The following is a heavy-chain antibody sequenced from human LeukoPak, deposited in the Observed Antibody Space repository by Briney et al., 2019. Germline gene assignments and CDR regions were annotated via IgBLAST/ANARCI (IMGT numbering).Heavy chain of an antibody. V-gene: IGHV1-18*04. CDR1: GYTFTSYY. D-gene: IGHD3-10*01. J-gene: IGHJ5*02. Sequence: ASVKVSCKASGYTFTSYYMHWVRQAPGQGLEWMGWISPYNDNTDYAQKLQGRVTMTTDTSTSTAYMGLRSLRSDDTAVYYCARDQIGQGGLLWFGESHNWFDPWGQGTLVTVSS. CDR2: ISPYNDNT. CDR3: ARDQIGQGGLLWFGESHNWFDP.